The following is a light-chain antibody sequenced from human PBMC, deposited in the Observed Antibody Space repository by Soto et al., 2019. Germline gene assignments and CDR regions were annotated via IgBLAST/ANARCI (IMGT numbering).Light chain of an antibody. CDR1: QSISDW. V-gene: IGKV1-5*01. CDR2: DAS. CDR3: QQYNAYSSWT. Sequence: DIQVTQAPSTLSASVGDTVTITCRASQSISDWLAWYQQKPGKAPKVLIYDASTLESGVPSRFSGSGSGTESTLTISGLQPDDFATYYCQQYNAYSSWTFGQGTKVEIK. J-gene: IGKJ1*01.